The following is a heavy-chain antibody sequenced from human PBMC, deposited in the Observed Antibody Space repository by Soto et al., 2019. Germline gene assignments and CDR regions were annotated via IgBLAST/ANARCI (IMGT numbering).Heavy chain of an antibody. V-gene: IGHV1-46*01. CDR1: GYTFTSYY. J-gene: IGHJ6*02. CDR2: INPSGGST. Sequence: ASVKVSCKASGYTFTSYYMHWVRQAPGQGLEWMGIINPSGGSTSYAQKFQGRVTMTRDTSTSTVYMELSSLRSEDTAVYYCARDRGEEVATMTSYYYYGMDVWGQGTTVTCSS. CDR3: ARDRGEEVATMTSYYYYGMDV. D-gene: IGHD5-12*01.